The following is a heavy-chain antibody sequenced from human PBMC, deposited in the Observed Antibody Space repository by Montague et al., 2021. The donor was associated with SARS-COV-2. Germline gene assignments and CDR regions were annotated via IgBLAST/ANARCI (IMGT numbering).Heavy chain of an antibody. D-gene: IGHD1-7*01. J-gene: IGHJ3*02. CDR3: AREGNYSTGGAFDI. Sequence: SLRLSCAASGFTFSSYGMHWVRRAPGKGLEWVAVIWYDGSNKYYADSVKGRFTISRDNSKNTLYLQMNSLRAEDTAVYYCAREGNYSTGGAFDIWGQGTMVTVPS. CDR2: IWYDGSNK. CDR1: GFTFSSYG. V-gene: IGHV3-33*01.